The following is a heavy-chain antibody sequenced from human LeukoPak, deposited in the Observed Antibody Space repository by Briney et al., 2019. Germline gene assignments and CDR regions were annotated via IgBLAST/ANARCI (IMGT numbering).Heavy chain of an antibody. V-gene: IGHV7-4-1*02. CDR1: GYTFSRNA. CDR3: ARRSPSADAFDI. CDR2: INTKTGTP. J-gene: IGHJ3*02. Sequence: GASVKVSCKASGYTFSRNAINWVRQAPGQGLEWMGWINTKTGTPTYAQGFTGRFVFSLDISVTTAYLQISNLKAEDTAFYYCARRSPSADAFDIWGQGTMVTVSS.